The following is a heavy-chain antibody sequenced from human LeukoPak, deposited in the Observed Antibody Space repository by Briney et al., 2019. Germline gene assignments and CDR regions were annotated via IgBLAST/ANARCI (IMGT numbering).Heavy chain of an antibody. CDR1: GFTFGDYA. Sequence: PGGSLRLSCTASGFTFGDYAMSWFRQAPGKGLEWVGFIRSKAYRGTTEYAASVKGRFTISRDDSKSIAYLQMNSLKTEDTAVYYCTSGMITFGGVIVPGVYWGQGTLVTVSS. V-gene: IGHV3-49*03. J-gene: IGHJ4*02. CDR3: TSGMITFGGVIVPGVY. CDR2: IRSKAYRGTT. D-gene: IGHD3-16*02.